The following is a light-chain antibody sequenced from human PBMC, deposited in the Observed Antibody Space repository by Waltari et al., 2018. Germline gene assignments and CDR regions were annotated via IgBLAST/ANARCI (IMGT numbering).Light chain of an antibody. CDR3: QSADSSGTYVV. V-gene: IGLV3-25*03. CDR2: KDS. CDR1: ALPKQY. J-gene: IGLJ2*01. Sequence: SYELTQPPSVSGSPGQTARITCPGDALPKQYAYWYQQKPGQAPVLVIYKDSERPSGIPERFSGSSSGTTVTLTISGVQAEDEADYYCQSADSSGTYVVFGGGTKLTVL.